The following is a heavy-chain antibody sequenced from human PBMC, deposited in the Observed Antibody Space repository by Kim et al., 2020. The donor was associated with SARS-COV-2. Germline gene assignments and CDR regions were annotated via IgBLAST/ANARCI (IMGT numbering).Heavy chain of an antibody. Sequence: GGSLRLSCAASGFTFDDYAMHWVRQAPGKGLEWVSGISWNSGNMDYADSVKGRFTVSRDNAKNSLYLQMNKLRPGDTAVYYCAKDLYGDAVGIHYRGQGTLVTVSS. J-gene: IGHJ4*02. CDR3: AKDLYGDAVGIHY. CDR1: GFTFDDYA. V-gene: IGHV3-9*01. CDR2: ISWNSGNM. D-gene: IGHD4-17*01.